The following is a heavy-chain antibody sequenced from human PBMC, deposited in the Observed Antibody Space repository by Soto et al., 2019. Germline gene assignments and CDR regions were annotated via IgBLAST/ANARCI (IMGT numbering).Heavy chain of an antibody. Sequence: GGSLRLSCAASGFTFNTYAMSWVRQAPGQGLEWVSAISGRGFSTYYADSVKGRFSISSDSSKNTLFLQMNSLRADDTAVYFCATFTFGRPFDTWGQGTMVTVSS. CDR1: GFTFNTYA. J-gene: IGHJ3*02. CDR3: ATFTFGRPFDT. CDR2: ISGRGFST. D-gene: IGHD3-16*01. V-gene: IGHV3-23*01.